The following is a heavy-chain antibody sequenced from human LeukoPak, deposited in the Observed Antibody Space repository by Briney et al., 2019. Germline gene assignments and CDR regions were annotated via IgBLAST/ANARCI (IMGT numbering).Heavy chain of an antibody. CDR3: ARGQQWLVPDY. Sequence: GGSLRLSCSASGFTFNIYTMHWVRQAPGKGLEDVSGINNSGRDTWYADSVKGRFTISRDSSKNTVYLQMNSLRAEDTAVYYCARGQQWLVPDYWGQGTLVTVSS. V-gene: IGHV3-64*04. D-gene: IGHD6-19*01. CDR2: INNSGRDT. J-gene: IGHJ4*02. CDR1: GFTFNIYT.